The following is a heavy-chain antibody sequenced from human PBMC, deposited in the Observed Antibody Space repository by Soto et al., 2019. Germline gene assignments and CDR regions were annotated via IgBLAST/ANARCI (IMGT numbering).Heavy chain of an antibody. CDR3: ERDRGTGPRHYYYGMDV. CDR2: IYYSGST. Sequence: PSETLSLTCTVSGGSISSGGYYWSWIRQHPGKGLEWIGYIYYSGSTYYNPSLKSRVTISVDTSKNQFSLKLSSVTAADTAVYYCERDRGTGPRHYYYGMDVWGQGNKVTAS. CDR1: GGSISSGGYY. D-gene: IGHD3-9*01. J-gene: IGHJ6*02. V-gene: IGHV4-31*03.